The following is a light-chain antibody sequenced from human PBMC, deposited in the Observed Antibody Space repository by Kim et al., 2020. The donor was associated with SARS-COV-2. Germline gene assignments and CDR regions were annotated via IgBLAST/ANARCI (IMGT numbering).Light chain of an antibody. V-gene: IGLV1-47*01. CDR3: AAWDDSLSGWV. J-gene: IGLJ3*02. CDR1: SSNLGAGYD. Sequence: QSVLTQPPSVSGAPGQRVTFTCTGSSSNLGAGYDVHWYQQLPGTAPKLLIYRNNQRPSGVPDRFSGSKSGTSASLAISGLRSEDEADYYCAAWDDSLSGWVFGGGTQLTVL. CDR2: RNN.